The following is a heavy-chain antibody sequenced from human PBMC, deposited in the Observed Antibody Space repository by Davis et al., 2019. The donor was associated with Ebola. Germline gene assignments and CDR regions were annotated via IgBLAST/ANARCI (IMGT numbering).Heavy chain of an antibody. J-gene: IGHJ4*02. CDR1: GGSFSVYW. CDR3: VGPSSRHHVFEY. CDR2: INQSGRP. D-gene: IGHD2-2*01. V-gene: IGHV4-34*01. Sequence: GSLRLSCAVYGGSFSVYWWSWIRQPPGKGLEWIGEINQSGRPNYSPSLKSRVTISIDTSKNQFSLKLTSVTAAGTAVYYCVGPSSRHHVFEYWGQGTLVTVSS.